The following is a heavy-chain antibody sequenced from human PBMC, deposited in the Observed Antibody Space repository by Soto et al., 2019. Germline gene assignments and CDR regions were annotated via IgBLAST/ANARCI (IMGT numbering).Heavy chain of an antibody. CDR2: ISGTGVPT. CDR1: GFDFSSYA. J-gene: IGHJ5*02. V-gene: IGHV3-23*01. D-gene: IGHD2-2*01. Sequence: VGSLRLSCAASGFDFSSYAMSWVRQAPGKRLECISLISGTGVPTLYAESVKGRFSVSRDNSKDTLFLEMNNLGVDDTAMYYCAKSFCSSSSCFFLWVDPWGPGTLVTVSS. CDR3: AKSFCSSSSCFFLWVDP.